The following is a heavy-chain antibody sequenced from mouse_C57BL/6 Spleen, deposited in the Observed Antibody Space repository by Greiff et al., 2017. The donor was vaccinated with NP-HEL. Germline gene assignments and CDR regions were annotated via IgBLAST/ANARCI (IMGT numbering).Heavy chain of an antibody. CDR3: AKERGHHFDY. V-gene: IGHV1-69*01. J-gene: IGHJ2*01. D-gene: IGHD6-1*01. Sequence: QVQLQQPGAELVMPGASVKLSCKASGYTFTSYWMHWVKQRPGQGLEWIGEIDPSDSYTNYNQKFKGKSTLTVDKSSSTAYMQLSSLTSEDSAVYYCAKERGHHFDYWGQGTTLTVSS. CDR2: IDPSDSYT. CDR1: GYTFTSYW.